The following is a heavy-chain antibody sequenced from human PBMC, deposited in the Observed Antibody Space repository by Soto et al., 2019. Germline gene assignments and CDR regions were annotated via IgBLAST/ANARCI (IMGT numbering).Heavy chain of an antibody. Sequence: EVQLLESGGGLVQPGGSLRLSCAASGFTFSSYAMSWVRQAPGKGLEWVSAISGSGGSTYYADSVKGRFIISRDNSKNTLYLQMNSLRAEDTAVYYCAKGAYGSGSYLPPTYDYWGQGTLVTVSS. V-gene: IGHV3-23*01. CDR2: ISGSGGST. CDR3: AKGAYGSGSYLPPTYDY. D-gene: IGHD3-10*01. J-gene: IGHJ4*02. CDR1: GFTFSSYA.